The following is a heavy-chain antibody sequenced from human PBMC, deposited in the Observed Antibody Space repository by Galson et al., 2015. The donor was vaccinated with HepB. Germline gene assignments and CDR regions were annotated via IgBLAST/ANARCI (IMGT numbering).Heavy chain of an antibody. CDR1: GFTFSDYY. D-gene: IGHD3-3*01. CDR2: ISSSGSTI. CDR3: AKEYYDFWSGSSPIAGEYMDV. V-gene: IGHV3-11*01. Sequence: SLRLSCAASGFTFSDYYMSWIRQAPGKGLEWVSYISSSGSTIYYADSVKGRFTISRDNAKNSLYLQMNSLRAEDTAVYYCAKEYYDFWSGSSPIAGEYMDVWGKGTTVTVSS. J-gene: IGHJ6*03.